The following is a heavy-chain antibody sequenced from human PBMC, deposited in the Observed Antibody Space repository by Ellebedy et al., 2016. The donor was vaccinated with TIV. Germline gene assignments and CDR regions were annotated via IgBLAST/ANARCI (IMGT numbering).Heavy chain of an antibody. Sequence: PGGSLRLSCTAAGFRSSDNYMTWIRQAPGKGLEWVSYISVSGRYTRYADSVKGRFSISRDNTRNSVYLHMNSLRTEDTAVYYCARDLQYDGSGYCFDQWGQGTLVTVSS. CDR1: GFRSSDNY. CDR2: ISVSGRYT. CDR3: ARDLQYDGSGYCFDQ. V-gene: IGHV3-11*06. J-gene: IGHJ4*02. D-gene: IGHD3-22*01.